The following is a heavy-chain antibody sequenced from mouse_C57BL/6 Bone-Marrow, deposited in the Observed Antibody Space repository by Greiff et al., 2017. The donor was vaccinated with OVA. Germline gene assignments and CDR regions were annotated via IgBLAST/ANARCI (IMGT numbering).Heavy chain of an antibody. J-gene: IGHJ4*01. V-gene: IGHV1-55*01. CDR1: GYTFTSYW. D-gene: IGHD1-1*01. CDR3: ARQIPPNYYGSTCYAMDY. CDR2: IYPGSGST. Sequence: QVQLQQPGAELVKPGASVKMSCKASGYTFTSYWITWVKQRPGQGLEWIGEIYPGSGSTNYNEKFKSKATMTVDKSYSTAYMPLRILTSDDSAFLYWARQIPPNYYGSTCYAMDYWGQGTSVTVSS.